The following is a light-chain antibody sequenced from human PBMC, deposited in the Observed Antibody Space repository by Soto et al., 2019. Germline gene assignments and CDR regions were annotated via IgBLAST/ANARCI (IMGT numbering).Light chain of an antibody. Sequence: QSALTQPACVSGSPGQSITISCTGTSSDVGGYNYVSWYQQHPGKAPKLMIYDVSNRPSGVSNRFSGSKSGNTASLTISGLQAEDEADYYCSSYTSSSTYVFGTG. V-gene: IGLV2-14*01. CDR2: DVS. J-gene: IGLJ1*01. CDR1: SSDVGGYNY. CDR3: SSYTSSSTYV.